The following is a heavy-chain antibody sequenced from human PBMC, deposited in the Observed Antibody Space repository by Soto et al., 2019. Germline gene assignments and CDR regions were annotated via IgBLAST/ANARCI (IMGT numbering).Heavy chain of an antibody. Sequence: EVQLLESGGGLVQPGGSLRLSCAASRFTFSIYAMSWVRQAPEKGLEWVSSISSGGNTYYADSVKGRFTISKDNSKNTLYLQLNSLRVEDTAIYYCAKDKVGGSPRYSFDSWGQGVLVTVSS. CDR1: RFTFSIYA. CDR2: ISSGGNT. V-gene: IGHV3-23*01. CDR3: AKDKVGGSPRYSFDS. D-gene: IGHD1-26*01. J-gene: IGHJ4*02.